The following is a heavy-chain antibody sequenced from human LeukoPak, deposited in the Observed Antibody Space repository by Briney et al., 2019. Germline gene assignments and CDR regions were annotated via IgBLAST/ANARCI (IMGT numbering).Heavy chain of an antibody. J-gene: IGHJ2*01. CDR2: INHSGST. Sequence: SETLSLTCTVSGYSISSGYYWGWIRQPPGKGLEWIGEINHSGSTNYNPSLKSRVTISVDTSKNQFSLKLSSVTAADTAVYYCARRGVVPAANWYFDLWGRGTLVTVSS. D-gene: IGHD2-2*01. CDR1: GYSISSGYY. CDR3: ARRGVVPAANWYFDL. V-gene: IGHV4-38-2*02.